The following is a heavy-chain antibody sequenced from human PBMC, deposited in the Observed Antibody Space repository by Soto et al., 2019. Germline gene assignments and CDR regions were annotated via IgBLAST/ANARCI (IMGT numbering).Heavy chain of an antibody. Sequence: EAQLVESGGGLVQPGRSLRLSCAGSGFIFDDFAIHWVRQAPGKGLEWVSGISWNSDSIGYADSVKGRFTISRDNAKNALYLQMNSLRVEDTVLYYCTKVGGLYDFWSGPLHFDLWGQGTLVTVSS. J-gene: IGHJ4*02. V-gene: IGHV3-9*01. CDR1: GFIFDDFA. D-gene: IGHD3-3*01. CDR3: TKVGGLYDFWSGPLHFDL. CDR2: ISWNSDSI.